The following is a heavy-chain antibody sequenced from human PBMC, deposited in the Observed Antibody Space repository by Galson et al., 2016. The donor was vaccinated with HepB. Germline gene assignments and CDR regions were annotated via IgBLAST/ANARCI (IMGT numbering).Heavy chain of an antibody. V-gene: IGHV4-34*01. CDR1: GGSFSDYH. CDR2: INDSGST. Sequence: ETLSLTCAVYGGSFSDYHWSWIRQPPGKGLEWIGEINDSGSTNYNPSLKSRVIISVDTSKKQFSLTLSSVTAATTAVYYCARRDSNYYSASGSYSTIVEYNWFDSWGQGTLVTVSS. J-gene: IGHJ5*01. D-gene: IGHD3-10*01. CDR3: ARRDSNYYSASGSYSTIVEYNWFDS.